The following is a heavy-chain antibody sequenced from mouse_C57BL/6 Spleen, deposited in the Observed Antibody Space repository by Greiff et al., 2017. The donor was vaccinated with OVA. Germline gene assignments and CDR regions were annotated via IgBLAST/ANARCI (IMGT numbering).Heavy chain of an antibody. CDR2: INPNNGGT. CDR3: ARPYYSNYWYFDV. J-gene: IGHJ1*03. D-gene: IGHD2-5*01. V-gene: IGHV1-18*01. Sequence: EVQLQQSGPELVKPGASVKIPCKASGYTFTDYNMDWVKQSHGKSLEWIGDINPNNGGTIYNQKFKGKATLTVAKSSSTAYMELRSLTSEDTGVYYCARPYYSNYWYFDVWGTGTTVTVSS. CDR1: GYTFTDYN.